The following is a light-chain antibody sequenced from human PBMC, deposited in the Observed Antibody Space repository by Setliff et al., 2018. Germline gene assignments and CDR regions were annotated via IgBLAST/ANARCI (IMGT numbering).Light chain of an antibody. V-gene: IGLV2-14*01. Sequence: QSALTQPASVPGSPGQSITISCAGTSSDVGAYSRVSWYQQYPGKAPKLMISEVSNRPSGVSYRFSGSKSGNTASLTISGLQAEDEADYYCMSYTTIRTYVFGTGTKVTVL. J-gene: IGLJ1*01. CDR2: EVS. CDR1: SSDVGAYSR. CDR3: MSYTTIRTYV.